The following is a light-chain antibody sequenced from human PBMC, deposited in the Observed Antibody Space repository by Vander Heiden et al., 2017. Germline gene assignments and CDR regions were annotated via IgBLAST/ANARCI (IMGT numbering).Light chain of an antibody. J-gene: IGKJ4*01. V-gene: IGKV1-39*01. CDR1: QSISSY. CDR3: QQSYSTPRT. Sequence: DLQITPSPSSLSASVGDRVTITCRASQSISSYLNWYQQKPGKAPKLLIYAASSLQSGVPSRFSGSGSGTDFTLTISSLQPEDFATYYCQQSYSTPRTFGGGTKVEIK. CDR2: AAS.